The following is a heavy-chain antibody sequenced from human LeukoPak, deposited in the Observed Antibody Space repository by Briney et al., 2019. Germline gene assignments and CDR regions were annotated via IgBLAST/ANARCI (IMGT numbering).Heavy chain of an antibody. CDR1: GGSISSYY. Sequence: SETLSLTCTVSGGSISSYYWSWIRQPPGKGLEWIGYIYYSGSTNYNPSLKSRVTISVDTSKNQFSLKLSSVTAADTAVYYCARDRSFITGNPVPEAFDIWGQGTMVTVSS. J-gene: IGHJ3*02. CDR2: IYYSGST. CDR3: ARDRSFITGNPVPEAFDI. D-gene: IGHD1-20*01. V-gene: IGHV4-59*01.